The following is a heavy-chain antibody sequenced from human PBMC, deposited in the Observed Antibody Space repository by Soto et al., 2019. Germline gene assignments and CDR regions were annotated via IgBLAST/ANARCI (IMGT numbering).Heavy chain of an antibody. D-gene: IGHD1-26*01. CDR1: GYTFTSYD. CDR2: MNPNSGTT. CDR3: ARERSSGAFDI. V-gene: IGHV1-8*01. J-gene: IGHJ3*02. Sequence: QVQLVQSGAEVKKPGASVKVSCKTSGYTFTSYDINWVRQATGQGLERMGWMNPNSGTTAYAQKFQGRVTMTRNTSISTAYMELRSLRSEDTAVYYCARERSSGAFDIWGQGTMVTVSS.